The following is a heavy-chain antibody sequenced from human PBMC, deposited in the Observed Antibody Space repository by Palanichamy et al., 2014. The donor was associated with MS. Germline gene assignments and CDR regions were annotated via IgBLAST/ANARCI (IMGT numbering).Heavy chain of an antibody. Sequence: QVQLQESGPGLVKPSQTLSLTCTVSGDSIKSGGHYWTWVRQHPGKGLEWIGSIYYSGSTYFNPSLKSRVTISVDTSKNQFSLKVKSVTAADTAVYYCARALYYASGTYYIFDFWGQGTLVTVSS. CDR3: ARALYYASGTYYIFDF. D-gene: IGHD3-22*01. V-gene: IGHV4-31*03. CDR2: IYYSGST. J-gene: IGHJ4*02. CDR1: GDSIKSGGHY.